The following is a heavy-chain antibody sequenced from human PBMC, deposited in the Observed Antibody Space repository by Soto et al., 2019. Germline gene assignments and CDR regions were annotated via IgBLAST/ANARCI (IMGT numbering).Heavy chain of an antibody. CDR3: ARGAIEAMVYATRTYYGMDV. D-gene: IGHD2-8*01. CDR2: IIPIFGTA. J-gene: IGHJ6*02. V-gene: IGHV1-69*12. CDR1: GGTFSSYA. Sequence: QVQLVQSGAEVKKPGSSVKVSCKASGGTFSSYAISWVRQAPGQGLEWMGGIIPIFGTANYAQKFQGRVTITADESTSTAYMELSSLRSEDTDVYYCARGAIEAMVYATRTYYGMDVWGQGTTVTVSS.